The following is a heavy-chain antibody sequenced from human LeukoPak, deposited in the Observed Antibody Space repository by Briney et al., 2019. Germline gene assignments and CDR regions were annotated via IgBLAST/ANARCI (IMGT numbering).Heavy chain of an antibody. D-gene: IGHD5-18*01. Sequence: GGSLRLSCAASGFTFSNYAMSWVRQAPGKGLEWVAVISYDGSNKYYADSVKGRFTISRDNSKNTLYLQMNSLRAEDTAVYYCARVIPGPGDTAMVPWGQGTLVTVSS. V-gene: IGHV3-30*04. CDR3: ARVIPGPGDTAMVP. CDR2: ISYDGSNK. CDR1: GFTFSNYA. J-gene: IGHJ5*02.